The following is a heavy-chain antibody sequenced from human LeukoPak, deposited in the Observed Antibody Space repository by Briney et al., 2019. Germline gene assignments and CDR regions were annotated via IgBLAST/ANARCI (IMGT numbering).Heavy chain of an antibody. CDR3: ARDIGHSRLGYCSGGSCYAPRKYYGMDV. J-gene: IGHJ6*02. CDR1: GFIFNNYA. CDR2: ISWNSSI. Sequence: GGSLRLSYAGSGFIFNNYAMHWVRQPPGKGLEWVSRISWNSSIDYADSVKGRFTISRDNSKNTLYLQMNSLRAEDTAVYYCARDIGHSRLGYCSGGSCYAPRKYYGMDVWGQGTTVTVSS. V-gene: IGHV3-9*01. D-gene: IGHD2-15*01.